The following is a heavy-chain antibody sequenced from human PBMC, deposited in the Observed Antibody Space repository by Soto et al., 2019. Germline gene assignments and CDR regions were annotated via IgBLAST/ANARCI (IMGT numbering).Heavy chain of an antibody. D-gene: IGHD4-4*01. CDR1: GDSINSSDW. J-gene: IGHJ4*02. Sequence: VQLQESGPGLVEPSGTLSLTCAVSGDSINSSDWWSWVRQPPGKGLEWIGEIHPAGSTNYNAALKSRLRISVDKTKRQFSLMLASVTAEDTAVYYCARVMVNVTTRGCFDYWRQGTLVTVSS. CDR2: IHPAGST. V-gene: IGHV4-4*02. CDR3: ARVMVNVTTRGCFDY.